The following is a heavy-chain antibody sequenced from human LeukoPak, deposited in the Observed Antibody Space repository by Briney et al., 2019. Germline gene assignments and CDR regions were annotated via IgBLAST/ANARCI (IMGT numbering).Heavy chain of an antibody. J-gene: IGHJ6*03. CDR1: GYSISTGYY. CDR3: ARQSPWDYYMVV. D-gene: IGHD7-27*01. CDR2: IYHSGST. V-gene: IGHV4-38-2*01. Sequence: SSETLSLTCAVSGYSISTGYYWGWIRQPPGQGLEWIGTIYHSGSTYYNPTLKSRVTRSVDTSKNQFSLKLRSVTAADTAVYYCARQSPWDYYMVVWGKGTTVTVPS.